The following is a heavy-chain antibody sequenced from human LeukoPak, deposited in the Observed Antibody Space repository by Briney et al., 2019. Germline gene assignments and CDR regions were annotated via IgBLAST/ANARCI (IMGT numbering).Heavy chain of an antibody. J-gene: IGHJ4*02. D-gene: IGHD2/OR15-2a*01. CDR3: AKNPGAKGYYFDY. CDR1: GFTFSSYG. V-gene: IGHV3-48*01. CDR2: ISPSSSTM. Sequence: GGSLRLSCAASGFTFSSYGMNWVRQAPGKGLEWVSYISPSSSTMYYADSGKGRFTISRDNAKNSLYLQMNSLRAEDTAVYYCAKNPGAKGYYFDYWGQGTLVTASS.